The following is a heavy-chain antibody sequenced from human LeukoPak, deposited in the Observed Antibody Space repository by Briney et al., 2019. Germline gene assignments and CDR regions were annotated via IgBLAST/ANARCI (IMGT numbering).Heavy chain of an antibody. Sequence: LSLTCTVSGDSISRSGYYWGWIRQPPGKGLEWVSYISSSGSTIYYADSVKGRFTISRDNSKNTLYLQMNSLRAEDTAVYYCAKDPGYYDSSGYYSYFDYWGQGTLVTVSS. CDR2: ISSSGSTI. CDR1: GDSISRSGYY. D-gene: IGHD3-22*01. J-gene: IGHJ4*02. V-gene: IGHV3-11*04. CDR3: AKDPGYYDSSGYYSYFDY.